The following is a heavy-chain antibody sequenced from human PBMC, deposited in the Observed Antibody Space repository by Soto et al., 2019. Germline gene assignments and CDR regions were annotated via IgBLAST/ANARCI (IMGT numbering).Heavy chain of an antibody. CDR3: AGTDCSSTSCYNYYYYYMNV. D-gene: IGHD2-2*01. V-gene: IGHV1-3*01. CDR2: INPGNGDT. Sequence: ASVKVSCKTSGYSFTKYGLHWVRQAPGQRLEWMGWINPGNGDTKYSQKFQGRVTITRDTSATTAYMELSSLRSEDSAVFYCAGTDCSSTSCYNYYYYYMNVWGQGTTVTVSS. CDR1: GYSFTKYG. J-gene: IGHJ6*02.